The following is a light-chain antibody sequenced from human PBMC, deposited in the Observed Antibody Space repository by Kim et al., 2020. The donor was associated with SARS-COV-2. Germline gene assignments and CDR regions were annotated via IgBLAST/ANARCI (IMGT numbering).Light chain of an antibody. CDR3: QSADSSGTYRGV. CDR1: ALPKQY. Sequence: PGQTARITCFGDALPKQYAYWYQQKPRQAPVLVIYKDSERPSGIPERFSGSSSGTTVTLTISGVQAEDEADYYCQSADSSGTYRGVFGGVTQLTVL. CDR2: KDS. V-gene: IGLV3-25*03. J-gene: IGLJ3*02.